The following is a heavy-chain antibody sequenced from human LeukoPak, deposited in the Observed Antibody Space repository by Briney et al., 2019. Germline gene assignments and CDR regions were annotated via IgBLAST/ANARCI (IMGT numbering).Heavy chain of an antibody. J-gene: IGHJ4*02. CDR2: IYPGDSDT. Sequence: KDGESLKISCKGSGYSFTSYWIGWVRQMPGKGLEWMGIIYPGDSDTRYSPSFQGQVTISADKSISTAYLQWSSLRASDTAIYYCASHSYSSSFDNWGQGTLVTVSS. V-gene: IGHV5-51*01. CDR1: GYSFTSYW. D-gene: IGHD6-13*01. CDR3: ASHSYSSSFDN.